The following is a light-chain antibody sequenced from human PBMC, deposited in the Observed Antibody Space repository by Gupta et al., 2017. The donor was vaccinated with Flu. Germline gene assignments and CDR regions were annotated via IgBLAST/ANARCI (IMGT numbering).Light chain of an antibody. Sequence: VELSQSTLSPPVPLGQPAYLSSTSSQRLVYGAADSYLDWYHQRPGQPPRRLIYNVSERVSGVPDRFSGSGSGTDFTLTISRVEAEDVGIYYCMQGGHWPPNFGQGTRLEIK. CDR1: QRLVYGAADSY. J-gene: IGKJ5*01. CDR2: NVS. V-gene: IGKV2-30*01. CDR3: MQGGHWPPN.